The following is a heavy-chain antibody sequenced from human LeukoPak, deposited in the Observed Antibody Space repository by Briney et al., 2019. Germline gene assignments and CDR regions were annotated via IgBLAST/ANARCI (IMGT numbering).Heavy chain of an antibody. CDR2: ISAYNGNT. J-gene: IGHJ4*02. Sequence: GASVKVSCKASGYTFTSYGISWVRQAPGQGLVWMGWISAYNGNTHYAQKFQGRVTMTTDTSTNTVYMELRSLRSDDTAVYYCARLKATVSIHAYFDYWGQGTLVTVSS. V-gene: IGHV1-18*01. D-gene: IGHD4-17*01. CDR3: ARLKATVSIHAYFDY. CDR1: GYTFTSYG.